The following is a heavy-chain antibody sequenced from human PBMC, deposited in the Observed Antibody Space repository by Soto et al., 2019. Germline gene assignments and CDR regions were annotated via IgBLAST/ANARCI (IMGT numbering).Heavy chain of an antibody. CDR2: IHLGGTT. Sequence: QVQLQESGPGLVKPSETLSLTCAVSGYSITGSSFWGWIRQPPGKGLEWIGSIHLGGTTYYDPSLTSRVTISLDPSKNEFSLKLSSVTAADTAVYYCARPRPNFGAVDSWGQGALVTVST. J-gene: IGHJ4*02. V-gene: IGHV4-38-2*01. CDR1: GYSITGSSF. CDR3: ARPRPNFGAVDS. D-gene: IGHD3-16*01.